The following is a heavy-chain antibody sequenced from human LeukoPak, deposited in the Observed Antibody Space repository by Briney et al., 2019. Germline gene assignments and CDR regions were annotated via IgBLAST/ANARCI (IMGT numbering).Heavy chain of an antibody. D-gene: IGHD6-6*01. CDR3: ARDRYSSSAHFDY. CDR2: ISSSGSTI. CDR1: EFTFRDYY. Sequence: GGSLRLSCAASEFTFRDYYMSWIRQAPGKGLEWVSYISSSGSTIYYADSVEGRFTISRDNAKNSLYLQMNSLRAEDTAVYYCARDRYSSSAHFDYWGQGTLVTVSS. V-gene: IGHV3-11*01. J-gene: IGHJ4*02.